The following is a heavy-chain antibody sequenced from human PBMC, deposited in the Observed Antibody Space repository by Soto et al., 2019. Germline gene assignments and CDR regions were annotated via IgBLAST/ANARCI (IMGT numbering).Heavy chain of an antibody. Sequence: ASVKVSCKASGYTFTSYYMHWLRQAPGQGLEWMGIINPSGGSTSYAQKFQSRVTMTRDTSTSTVYMELSSLRSEDTAVYYCASANYYDSSGYYYGDFDYWGQGTLVTVSS. CDR3: ASANYYDSSGYYYGDFDY. J-gene: IGHJ4*02. V-gene: IGHV1-46*03. CDR2: INPSGGST. D-gene: IGHD3-22*01. CDR1: GYTFTSYY.